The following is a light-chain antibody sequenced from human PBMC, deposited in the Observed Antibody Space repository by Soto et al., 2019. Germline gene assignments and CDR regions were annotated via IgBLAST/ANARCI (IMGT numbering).Light chain of an antibody. CDR1: TGGVTDGHY. J-gene: IGLJ2*01. CDR2: DTT. Sequence: QAVVTQEPSLTVSPGGTVTLTCGSSTGGVTDGHYPYWLQQKPGQAPRALIYDTTNKQPWTPARFSGSLLGGKAALTLSGAQTDDEAEYYCLLSCCDGRIFGGGTKLTVL. CDR3: LLSCCDGRI. V-gene: IGLV7-46*01.